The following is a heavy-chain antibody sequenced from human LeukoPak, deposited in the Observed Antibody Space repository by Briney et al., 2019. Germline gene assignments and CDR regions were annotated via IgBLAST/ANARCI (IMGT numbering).Heavy chain of an antibody. V-gene: IGHV1-69*13. J-gene: IGHJ4*02. CDR3: ARSIPIFGVVDFDY. CDR1: GGTFSSYA. CDR2: IIPIFGTS. Sequence: ASVKVSCKASGGTFSSYAISWVRQAPGQGLEWMGGIIPIFGTSNYAQKFQGRVTITADESTSTAYMELSSLRPEDTAVYYCARSIPIFGVVDFDYWGQGTMVTVSS. D-gene: IGHD3-3*01.